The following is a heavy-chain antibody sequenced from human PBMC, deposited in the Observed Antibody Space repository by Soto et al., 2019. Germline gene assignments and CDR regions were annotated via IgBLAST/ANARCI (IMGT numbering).Heavy chain of an antibody. CDR3: GGQENWFDP. CDR1: GGSISSSSYY. Sequence: SETLSLTCTVSGGSISSSSYYWGWIRQPPGKGLEWTGSIFYSGSTYYNPSLKSRVTISVDTSKNQFSLKLSSVTAADTAVYYCGGQENWFDPWGQGTLVTVSS. J-gene: IGHJ5*02. CDR2: IFYSGST. V-gene: IGHV4-39*01.